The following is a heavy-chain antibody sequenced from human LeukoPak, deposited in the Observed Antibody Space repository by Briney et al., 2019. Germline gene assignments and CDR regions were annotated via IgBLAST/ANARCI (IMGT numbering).Heavy chain of an antibody. CDR3: ARDKGDFWSGSDAFDI. J-gene: IGHJ3*02. V-gene: IGHV3-7*01. D-gene: IGHD3-3*01. CDR1: GFTFSSYW. Sequence: PGGSLRLSCAASGFTFSSYWMSWVRQAPGKGLEWVANIKQDGSEKYYVDSVKGRFTISRDNAKNSLYLQMNSLRAEDTAVYYCARDKGDFWSGSDAFDIWGQGTMVTVSS. CDR2: IKQDGSEK.